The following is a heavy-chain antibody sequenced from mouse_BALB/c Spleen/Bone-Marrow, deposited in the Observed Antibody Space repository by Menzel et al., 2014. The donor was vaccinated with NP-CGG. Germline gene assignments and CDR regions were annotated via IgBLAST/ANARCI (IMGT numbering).Heavy chain of an antibody. Sequence: VQLQQPGGGLVQPGGSLKLSCAASGFDFSRYRMSWVRQAPGKGLEWIGEINPDSSTINYTPSLKDKFIISRDNAKNTLYLQMSKVRSEDTALYYCERLSYYGRFAYWGQGTLVTVSA. CDR3: ERLSYYGRFAY. D-gene: IGHD1-1*01. V-gene: IGHV4-1*02. J-gene: IGHJ3*01. CDR2: INPDSSTI. CDR1: GFDFSRYR.